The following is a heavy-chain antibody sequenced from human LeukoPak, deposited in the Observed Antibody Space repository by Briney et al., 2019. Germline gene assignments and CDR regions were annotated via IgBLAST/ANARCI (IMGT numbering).Heavy chain of an antibody. D-gene: IGHD3-10*01. CDR2: IKQDGSEK. CDR3: ARGGYYGSGYYGMDV. CDR1: DFTFSNYA. J-gene: IGHJ6*02. Sequence: GGSLRLSCAASDFTFSNYAMSWVRQAPGKGLEWVANIKQDGSEKYYVDSVKGRFTISRDNAKNSLYLQMNSLRAEDTAVYYCARGGYYGSGYYGMDVWGQGTTVTVSS. V-gene: IGHV3-7*01.